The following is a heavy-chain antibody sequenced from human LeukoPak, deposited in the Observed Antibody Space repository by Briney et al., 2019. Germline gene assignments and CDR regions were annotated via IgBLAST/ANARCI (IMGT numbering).Heavy chain of an antibody. CDR2: ISYDGSNK. D-gene: IGHD3-10*01. CDR3: ARDPYYYGSGSPLYFGY. J-gene: IGHJ4*02. V-gene: IGHV3-30*04. CDR1: GFTFSSYA. Sequence: GGSLRLSCAASGFTFSSYAMHWVRQAPGKGLEWVAVISYDGSNKYYADSVKGRFTISRDNSKNTLYLQMNSLRAEDTAVYYCARDPYYYGSGSPLYFGYWGQGTLVTVSS.